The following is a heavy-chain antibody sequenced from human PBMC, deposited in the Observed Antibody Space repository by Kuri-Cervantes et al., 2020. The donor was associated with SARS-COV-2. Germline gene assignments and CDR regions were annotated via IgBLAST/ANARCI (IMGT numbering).Heavy chain of an antibody. Sequence: GSLRLSCAVYGGSFSGYYWSWIRQPPGKGLEWIGEINHSGSTNYNPSLKSRVTISVDTSKNQFSLKLSSVTAADTAVYYCARHGDISGFLEWLGPPIYFDYWGQGTLVTVSS. J-gene: IGHJ4*02. CDR1: GGSFSGYY. CDR3: ARHGDISGFLEWLGPPIYFDY. D-gene: IGHD3-3*01. CDR2: INHSGST. V-gene: IGHV4-34*01.